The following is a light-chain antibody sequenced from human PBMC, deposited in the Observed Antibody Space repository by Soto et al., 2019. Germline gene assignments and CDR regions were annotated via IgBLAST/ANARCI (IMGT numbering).Light chain of an antibody. Sequence: IVLTQSPGTLSLSPGERATVSCRASQSVSSSSLAWYQQKRGQAPRLLIHDASSRATGIPDRFSGSVSGTDFTLTISRLEHEDFAVYYCQQYGGAPRTFGQGTKVDIK. CDR3: QQYGGAPRT. V-gene: IGKV3-20*01. J-gene: IGKJ1*01. CDR2: DAS. CDR1: QSVSSSS.